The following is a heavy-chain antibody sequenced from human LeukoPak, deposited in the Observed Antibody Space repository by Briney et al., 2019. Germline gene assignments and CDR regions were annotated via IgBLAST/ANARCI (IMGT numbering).Heavy chain of an antibody. CDR1: GFTFSSYA. V-gene: IGHV3-23*01. CDR3: AKDRGPTMVPGVRPQGGFDY. J-gene: IGHJ4*02. CDR2: ISGSGGST. D-gene: IGHD3-10*01. Sequence: GGSLRLSCAASGFTFSSYAMSWVRQAPGKGLEWVSAISGSGGSTYYADSVKGRFTISRDNSKNTLYLQMNSLRAEDTAVYYCAKDRGPTMVPGVRPQGGFDYWGQGTLVTVSS.